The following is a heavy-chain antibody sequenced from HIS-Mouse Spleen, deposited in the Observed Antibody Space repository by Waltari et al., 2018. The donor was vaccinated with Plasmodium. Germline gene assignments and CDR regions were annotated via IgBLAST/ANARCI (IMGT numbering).Heavy chain of an antibody. CDR3: ARVTSSGVYWYFDL. D-gene: IGHD3-3*01. J-gene: IGHJ2*01. Sequence: QVQLQQWGAGLLKPSGTLSLTCAVYGGSFSGYYWSCIRQPPGKGLEGIGEINHRGSTNYNPSLKSRVTISVDTSKNQCSLKLSSVTAADTAVYYCARVTSSGVYWYFDLWGRGTLVTVSS. CDR1: GGSFSGYY. V-gene: IGHV4-34*01. CDR2: INHRGST.